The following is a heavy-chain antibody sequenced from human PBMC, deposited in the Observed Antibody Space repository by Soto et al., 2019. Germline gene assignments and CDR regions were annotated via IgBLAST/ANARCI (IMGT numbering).Heavy chain of an antibody. Sequence: ASVKVSCKASGVTFSRQDMRWVRQAPGQGLEWMGGIIPIFGTPQYAEKFQDRVTITADESTSTAYMELSSLTSEDTAVYYCARVLVITMVRGVIMGLDYWGQGTLVTVSS. V-gene: IGHV1-69*13. J-gene: IGHJ4*02. D-gene: IGHD3-10*01. CDR3: ARVLVITMVRGVIMGLDY. CDR1: GVTFSRQD. CDR2: IIPIFGTP.